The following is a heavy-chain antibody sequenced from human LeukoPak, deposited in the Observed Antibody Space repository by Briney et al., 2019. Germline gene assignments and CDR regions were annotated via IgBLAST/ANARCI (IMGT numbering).Heavy chain of an antibody. D-gene: IGHD3-10*01. CDR2: IYSGGST. V-gene: IGHV3-66*01. Sequence: GGSLRPSCAASGFTVSSNYMSWVRQAPGKGLEWVSVIYSGGSTYYADSVKGRFTISRDNSKNTLYLQMNSLRAEDTAVYYCARGGITMVRGVSYGMDVWGQGTTVTVSS. CDR3: ARGGITMVRGVSYGMDV. J-gene: IGHJ6*02. CDR1: GFTVSSNY.